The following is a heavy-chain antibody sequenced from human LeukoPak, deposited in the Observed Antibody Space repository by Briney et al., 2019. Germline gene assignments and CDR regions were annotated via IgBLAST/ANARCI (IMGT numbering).Heavy chain of an antibody. J-gene: IGHJ4*02. CDR1: GGSISSYY. V-gene: IGHV4-59*12. Sequence: SETLSLTCTVSGGSISSYYWGWIRQSPGKGLEWIGSIHHSGITYYTPSLESRVTIFLATSKNQFSLKLSSVTAADTAVYYCARLLRVGATFDYWGQGTLVTVSS. CDR2: IHHSGIT. D-gene: IGHD1-26*01. CDR3: ARLLRVGATFDY.